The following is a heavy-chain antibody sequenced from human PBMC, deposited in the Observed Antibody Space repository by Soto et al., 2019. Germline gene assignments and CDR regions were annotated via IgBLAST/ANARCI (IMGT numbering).Heavy chain of an antibody. Sequence: GESLKISCKGSVSNFITDWNSWVRQMRGKGLEWMGRIDTTDSYNKYSASFEGHVTIPADKSISTAYLQWSSLKASDSAVYYCARLSRSSFALDVWGQGTTVTVSS. D-gene: IGHD3-16*01. CDR3: ARLSRSSFALDV. CDR1: VSNFITDW. V-gene: IGHV5-10-1*01. J-gene: IGHJ6*02. CDR2: IDTTDSYN.